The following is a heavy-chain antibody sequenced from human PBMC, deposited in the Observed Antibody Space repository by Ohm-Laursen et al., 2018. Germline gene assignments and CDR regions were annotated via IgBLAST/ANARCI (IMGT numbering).Heavy chain of an antibody. V-gene: IGHV3-15*01. CDR1: GFTFSNAW. J-gene: IGHJ4*02. Sequence: SLRLSCTAPGFTFSNAWMSWVRQAPGKGLEWVGRIKSKTDGGTTDYAAPVKGRFTISRDDSKNTLYLQMNSLKTEDTAVYYCATESSGVAFGYWGQGTLVTVSS. D-gene: IGHD7-27*01. CDR3: ATESSGVAFGY. CDR2: IKSKTDGGTT.